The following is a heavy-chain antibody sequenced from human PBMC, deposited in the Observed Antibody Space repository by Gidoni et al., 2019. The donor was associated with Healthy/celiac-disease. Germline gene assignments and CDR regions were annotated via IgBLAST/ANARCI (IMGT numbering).Heavy chain of an antibody. Sequence: EVQLAESGGGLVQPGGSLRTSCAASGFPFSSYAMHWVGPAPGKGLYSVSAVSGMWCSTYYANPVKGRFTISRANSKTTLYLQMGSLRAEDMAVYYGARADRINPYRYCSGGSCYSDAFDIWGQGTMVTVSS. CDR3: ARADRINPYRYCSGGSCYSDAFDI. CDR2: VSGMWCST. J-gene: IGHJ3*02. D-gene: IGHD2-15*01. V-gene: IGHV3-64*01. CDR1: GFPFSSYA.